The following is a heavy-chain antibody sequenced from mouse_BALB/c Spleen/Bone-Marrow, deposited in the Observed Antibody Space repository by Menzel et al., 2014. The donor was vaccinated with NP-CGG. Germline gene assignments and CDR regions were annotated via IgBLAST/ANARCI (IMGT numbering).Heavy chain of an antibody. CDR2: INPDSSTI. CDR3: ALSHYTTPWFTY. J-gene: IGHJ3*01. Sequence: EAQLQESGGGLVQPGGSLKLSCAASGFDFSRYWMRWVRQAPGKGLEWIGEINPDSSTIKYTPSLKDKFIISRDNAKNTLYLQMSKVRSENTALYYCALSHYTTPWFTYRGQAPLLNVSA. V-gene: IGHV4-1*02. D-gene: IGHD1-1*01. CDR1: GFDFSRYW.